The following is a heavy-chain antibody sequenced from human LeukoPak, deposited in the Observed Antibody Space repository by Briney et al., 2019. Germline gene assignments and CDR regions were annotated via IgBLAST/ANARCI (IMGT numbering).Heavy chain of an antibody. Sequence: ASVKVSCKASGYTFTSYYMHWVRQAPGQGLEWMGIINPSGGGISYAQKLQGRVTMTSDTSTSTVYMELSSLRSEDTAVYFCARVSTQDPIYYGAGRYDYWGQGTLVTVSS. D-gene: IGHD3-10*01. CDR2: INPSGGGI. V-gene: IGHV1-46*04. CDR1: GYTFTSYY. CDR3: ARVSTQDPIYYGAGRYDY. J-gene: IGHJ4*01.